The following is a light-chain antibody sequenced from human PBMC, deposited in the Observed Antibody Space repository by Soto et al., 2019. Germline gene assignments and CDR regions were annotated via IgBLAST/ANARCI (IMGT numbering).Light chain of an antibody. CDR1: SSDVGGYNF. CDR2: EVT. J-gene: IGLJ2*01. CDR3: TSYAPGNNYLV. V-gene: IGLV2-8*01. Sequence: QSVLTQPPSASGSPGQSVIISCTGTSSDVGGYNFVSWFQQHPGKAPKLMIYEVTKRPSGVPDRFSGSKSGNTASLTVSGLQAEDAADYYCTSYAPGNNYLVFGGGTKLTVL.